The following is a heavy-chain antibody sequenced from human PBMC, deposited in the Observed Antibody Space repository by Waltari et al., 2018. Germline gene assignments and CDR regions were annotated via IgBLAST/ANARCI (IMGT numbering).Heavy chain of an antibody. CDR3: ARADGGFVGWFDP. Sequence: QVQLQESGPGLVKPSETMSLTCTVSGGSISRYYWRRIPQPPGQGLEWIGYIYYRGSTNYHPPLQSRVPISVDPSKHQFSLKLSSVTSADTAVYYCARADGGFVGWFDPLGQGTLVPVSS. CDR1: GGSISRYY. D-gene: IGHD2-15*01. CDR2: IYYRGST. V-gene: IGHV4-59*01. J-gene: IGHJ5*02.